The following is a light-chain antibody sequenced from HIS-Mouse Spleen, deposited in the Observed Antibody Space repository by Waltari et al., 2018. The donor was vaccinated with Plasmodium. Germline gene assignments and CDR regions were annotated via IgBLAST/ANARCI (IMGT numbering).Light chain of an antibody. CDR2: DAS. CDR1: QGFRND. CDR3: LQDYNYPYT. J-gene: IGKJ2*01. Sequence: AIHMTPSPSSLFASAGDRVTLPCRASQGFRNDLGRLQQKPGKAPKLLIYDASSLQSGVPARFSGSGSGTDFTLTISSLQPEDFAAYYCLQDYNYPYTIGQGTKLEIK. V-gene: IGKV1-6*01.